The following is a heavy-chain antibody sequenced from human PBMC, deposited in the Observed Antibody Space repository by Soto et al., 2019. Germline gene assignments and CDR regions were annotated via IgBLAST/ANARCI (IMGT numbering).Heavy chain of an antibody. V-gene: IGHV1-3*04. J-gene: IGHJ4*02. Sequence: QVQLVQSGAEVKKPGASVMVSCKASGYTFTNYAMHWVRQAPGQRLEWMGWINTGKGNTKISQKFQDRITITSDTSARTAYMDLSSLRSEDTAMYYCARAEDDCSAAKCYVIDYWGQGTLVTVSS. CDR1: GYTFTNYA. CDR3: ARAEDDCSAAKCYVIDY. CDR2: INTGKGNT. D-gene: IGHD2-2*01.